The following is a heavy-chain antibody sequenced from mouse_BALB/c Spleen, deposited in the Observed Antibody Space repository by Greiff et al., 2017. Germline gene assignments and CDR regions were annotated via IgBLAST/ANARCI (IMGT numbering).Heavy chain of an antibody. CDR2: ISSGSSTI. CDR1: GLTFSSFG. CDR3: ARKGIYYDYDQYCFDY. J-gene: IGHJ2*01. D-gene: IGHD2-4*01. Sequence: EVQGVEPGGGLVQPGGSRKLSCAASGLTFSSFGMHWVRQAPEKGLEWVAHISSGSSTIYYADTVKGRFTISRDNTKNTLFRQMTRPRYEDTAMYYCARKGIYYDYDQYCFDYWGQGTTHTVSS. V-gene: IGHV5-17*02.